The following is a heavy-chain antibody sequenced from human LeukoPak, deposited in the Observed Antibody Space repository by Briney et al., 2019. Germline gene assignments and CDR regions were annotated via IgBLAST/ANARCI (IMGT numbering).Heavy chain of an antibody. D-gene: IGHD4-17*01. Sequence: GGSLRLSCAASGFTFSSYGMHWVRQAPGKGLEWVAVIWYDGSNKYYADSVKGRFTISRDDSKNTLYLQMNSLRAEDTAVYYCARDGSYGDYHFDYWGQGTLVTVSS. CDR1: GFTFSSYG. CDR3: ARDGSYGDYHFDY. CDR2: IWYDGSNK. V-gene: IGHV3-33*01. J-gene: IGHJ4*02.